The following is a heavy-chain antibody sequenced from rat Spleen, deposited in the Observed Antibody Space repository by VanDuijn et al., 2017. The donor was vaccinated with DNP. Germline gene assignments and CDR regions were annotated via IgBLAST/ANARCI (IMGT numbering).Heavy chain of an antibody. CDR2: ISHSDGIT. J-gene: IGHJ2*01. CDR3: TTLNFYASLSEYFDY. Sequence: EVQLVESGGGLVQPGRSLRLSCAASGFTFSDYNMAWVRQAPKQGLEWVAIISHSDGITYYPDSVKGRFTISRDNAKSILYLQTDSLRSEDTATYYCTTLNFYASLSEYFDYWGQGVMVTVSS. D-gene: IGHD1-12*01. CDR1: GFTFSDYN. V-gene: IGHV5S10*01.